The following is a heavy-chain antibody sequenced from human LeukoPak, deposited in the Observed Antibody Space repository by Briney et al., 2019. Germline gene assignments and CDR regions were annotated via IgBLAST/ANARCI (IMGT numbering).Heavy chain of an antibody. V-gene: IGHV1-46*01. D-gene: IGHD4-17*01. Sequence: ASVKVSCEASGYTFTSYYMHWVRQAPGQGLEWMGIINPSGGSTSYAQKFQGRVTMTRDMSTSTVYMELSSLRSEDTAVYYCARSMTTVTTLRGVFDYWGQGTLVTVSS. CDR3: ARSMTTVTTLRGVFDY. CDR1: GYTFTSYY. CDR2: INPSGGST. J-gene: IGHJ4*02.